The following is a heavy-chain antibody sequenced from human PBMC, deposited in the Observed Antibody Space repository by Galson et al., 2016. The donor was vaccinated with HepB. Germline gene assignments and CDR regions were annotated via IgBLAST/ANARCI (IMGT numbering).Heavy chain of an antibody. V-gene: IGHV3-30-3*01. Sequence: SLRLSCAASGFTFSRYAMHWVRQAPGKGLEWVSVISYDGSNKYYADSVKGRFTISRDNSKKTLFLQLNSLRVEDTAVYYCASGIYHDSSVKGVFDIWGQGTMVTASS. CDR2: ISYDGSNK. CDR3: ASGIYHDSSVKGVFDI. J-gene: IGHJ3*02. CDR1: GFTFSRYA. D-gene: IGHD3-22*01.